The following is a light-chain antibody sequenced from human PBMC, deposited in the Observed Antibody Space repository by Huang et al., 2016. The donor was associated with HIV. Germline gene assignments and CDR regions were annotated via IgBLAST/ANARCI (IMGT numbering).Light chain of an antibody. CDR2: DAS. V-gene: IGKV3-11*01. J-gene: IGKJ4*01. CDR1: QRVSSY. CDR3: QQRSNWPLT. Sequence: EIVLTQSPATLSLSPGERATLSCRASQRVSSYLAWYQQKPGQAPRLLIYDASNRATGIPAKFSGSGSETDFSLTISSLEPEDFAVYYCQQRSNWPLTFGGGTKVEIK.